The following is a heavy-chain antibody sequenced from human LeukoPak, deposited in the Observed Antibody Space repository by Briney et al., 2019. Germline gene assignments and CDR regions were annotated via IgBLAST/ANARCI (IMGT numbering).Heavy chain of an antibody. D-gene: IGHD3-10*01. CDR3: AKEDATMVRGVMDY. CDR2: ISGSGGST. CDR1: GFTVSSNY. J-gene: IGHJ4*02. Sequence: GGSLRLSCAASGFTVSSNYMSWVRQAPGKGLEWVSAISGSGGSTYYANSVKGRFTISRDNSKDTLYLQMNSLRAEDTAVYYCAKEDATMVRGVMDYWGQGTLVTVSS. V-gene: IGHV3-23*01.